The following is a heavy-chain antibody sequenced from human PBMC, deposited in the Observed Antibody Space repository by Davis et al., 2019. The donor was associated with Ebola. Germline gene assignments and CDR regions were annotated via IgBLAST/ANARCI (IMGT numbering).Heavy chain of an antibody. J-gene: IGHJ3*02. CDR1: GFNFGSHD. CDR2: ISGSGGST. V-gene: IGHV3-23*01. Sequence: PGGSLRLSCAASGFNFGSHDMNWVRQAPGKGLEWVSAISGSGGSTYYADSVKGRFTISRDNSKNTLYLQMNSLRAEDTAVYYCAKESGFVPPSHFDIWGQGTMVTVSS. D-gene: IGHD2-8*01. CDR3: AKESGFVPPSHFDI.